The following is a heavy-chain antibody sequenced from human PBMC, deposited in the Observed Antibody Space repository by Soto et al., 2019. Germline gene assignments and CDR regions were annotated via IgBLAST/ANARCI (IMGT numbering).Heavy chain of an antibody. CDR2: INHSGST. Sequence: PSETLSLTCAVYGGSFSGYYWSWIRQPPGKGLEWIGEINHSGSTNYNPSLKSRVTISVDTSKNQFSLKLSSVTAADTAVYYCARGNSDPSIDQNALMVYAMAPFDYWGQGTLVTVSS. D-gene: IGHD2-8*01. J-gene: IGHJ4*02. CDR3: ARGNSDPSIDQNALMVYAMAPFDY. V-gene: IGHV4-34*01. CDR1: GGSFSGYY.